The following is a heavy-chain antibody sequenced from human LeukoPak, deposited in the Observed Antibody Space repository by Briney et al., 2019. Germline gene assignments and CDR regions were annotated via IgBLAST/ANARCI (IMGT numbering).Heavy chain of an antibody. CDR3: ARPGTTGTTGNWFDP. J-gene: IGHJ5*02. CDR1: GGTFSSYA. D-gene: IGHD1-1*01. Sequence: SVKVSCKASGGTFSSYAISWVRQAPGQGLEWMGGIIPIFGTANYAQKFQGRVTITADESTSTAYMELSSLRSEDTAVYYCARPGTTGTTGNWFDPWGQGTLVTVSS. CDR2: IIPIFGTA. V-gene: IGHV1-69*13.